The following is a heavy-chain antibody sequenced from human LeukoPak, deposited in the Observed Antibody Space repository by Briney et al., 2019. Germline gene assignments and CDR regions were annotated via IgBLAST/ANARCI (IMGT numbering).Heavy chain of an antibody. J-gene: IGHJ4*02. CDR2: ISVSGSST. CDR3: AKPRITMIVVATGFDY. Sequence: GGSLILSCVASEFTFSSYAMSWVRQAPGKGLEWVSAISVSGSSTYYADSVKGRFTISRDNSKNTLYLQMNSLRAEDTAVYYCAKPRITMIVVATGFDYWGQGTLVTVSS. V-gene: IGHV3-23*01. CDR1: EFTFSSYA. D-gene: IGHD3-22*01.